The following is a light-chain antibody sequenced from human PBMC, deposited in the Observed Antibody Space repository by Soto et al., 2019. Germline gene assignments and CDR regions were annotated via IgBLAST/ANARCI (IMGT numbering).Light chain of an antibody. Sequence: QSVLTQPASVSGSPGQSITISCTGTSSDVGGYNYVSWYQEHPGKAPKLMIYDVSNRPSGVSSRFSGSKSDNTASLTISGLQAEDEADYYCSSYTSDSTYVFGAGTKVTVL. J-gene: IGLJ1*01. CDR3: SSYTSDSTYV. V-gene: IGLV2-14*01. CDR1: SSDVGGYNY. CDR2: DVS.